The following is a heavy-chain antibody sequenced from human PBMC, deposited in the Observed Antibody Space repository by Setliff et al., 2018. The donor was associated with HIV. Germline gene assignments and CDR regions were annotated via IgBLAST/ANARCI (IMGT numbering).Heavy chain of an antibody. Sequence: ASVKVSCKASGYTFTSYGISWVRQAPGQGLEWMGWISAYNGNTNYAQRLQGRVTMTTDKSTSTAYMELRSLRSDDTAVYYCARDVRYYDSSGTRDYWGQGTLVTVS. CDR2: ISAYNGNT. CDR3: ARDVRYYDSSGTRDY. D-gene: IGHD3-22*01. CDR1: GYTFTSYG. V-gene: IGHV1-18*01. J-gene: IGHJ4*02.